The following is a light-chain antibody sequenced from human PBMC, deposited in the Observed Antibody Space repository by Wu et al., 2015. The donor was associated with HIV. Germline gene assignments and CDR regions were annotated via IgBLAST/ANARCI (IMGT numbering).Light chain of an antibody. CDR1: QSVSSY. Sequence: EVVLTQSPATLSLSPGERATLSCRASQSVSSYLAWYQQKPGQAPRLLIYDASNRATGIPARFSGSGSGTDFTLTISSLEPEDFAVYYCQQRSNWLASFTFGPGTKVDIK. CDR2: DAS. V-gene: IGKV3-11*01. J-gene: IGKJ3*01. CDR3: QQRSNWLASFT.